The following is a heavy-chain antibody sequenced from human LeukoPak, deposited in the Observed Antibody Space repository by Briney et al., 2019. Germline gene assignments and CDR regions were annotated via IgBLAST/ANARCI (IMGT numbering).Heavy chain of an antibody. CDR3: ARGFDYYDSSGDY. D-gene: IGHD3-22*01. CDR2: ISSSSSYI. J-gene: IGHJ4*02. V-gene: IGHV3-21*01. Sequence: GGSLRLSCAASGFTFSSHSMNWVRQAPGKGLEWVSSISSSSSYIYYADSVKGRFTISRDNAKNSLYLQMNSLRAEDTAVYYCARGFDYYDSSGDYWGQGTLVTVSS. CDR1: GFTFSSHS.